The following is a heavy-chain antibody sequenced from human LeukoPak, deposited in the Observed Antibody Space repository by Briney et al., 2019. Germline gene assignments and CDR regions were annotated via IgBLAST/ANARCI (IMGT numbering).Heavy chain of an antibody. CDR3: AKAPIWYDYSNLRDSY. Sequence: PGGSLRLSCAASGFTFSSYTMSWVRQAPGKGLEWVSAISGSGGSTYYADSVKGRFTISRDNSKNTLYLQLNSLRAEDTAVYYCAKAPIWYDYSNLRDSYWGQGTLVTVSS. CDR2: ISGSGGST. V-gene: IGHV3-23*01. D-gene: IGHD4-11*01. J-gene: IGHJ4*02. CDR1: GFTFSSYT.